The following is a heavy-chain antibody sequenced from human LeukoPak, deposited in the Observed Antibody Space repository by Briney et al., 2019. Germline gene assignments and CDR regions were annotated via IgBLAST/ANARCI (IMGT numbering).Heavy chain of an antibody. CDR1: GFTFSSYA. CDR2: ISGSGGST. J-gene: IGHJ6*02. CDR3: ARLGSYDDILTGYYYYYGMDV. V-gene: IGHV3-23*01. Sequence: GGSLRLSCAASGFTFSSYAMSWVRQAPGKGLEWVSAISGSGGSTYYADSVKGRFTISRDNSKNTLYLQMNGLRAEDTAVYYCARLGSYDDILTGYYYYYGMDVWGQGTTVTVSS. D-gene: IGHD3-9*01.